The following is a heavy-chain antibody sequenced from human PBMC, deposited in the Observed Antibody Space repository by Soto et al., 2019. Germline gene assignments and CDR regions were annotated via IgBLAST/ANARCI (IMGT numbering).Heavy chain of an antibody. J-gene: IGHJ6*02. D-gene: IGHD3-16*01. CDR3: ATGGGRFNYAMDV. CDR2: IYYTGRT. CDR1: GGSLKSGGYY. V-gene: IGHV4-31*02. Sequence: PSETLSLTCTVSGGSLKSGGYYWSWIRQHPGRGLEWIGYIYYTGRTYYNPSLESRVTFSVDTSKNQFSLKLSSVTAADTAVYDCATGGGRFNYAMDVRGQGPSVTVSS.